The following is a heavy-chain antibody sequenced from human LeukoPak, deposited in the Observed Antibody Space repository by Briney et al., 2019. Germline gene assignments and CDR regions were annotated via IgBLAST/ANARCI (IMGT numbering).Heavy chain of an antibody. J-gene: IGHJ6*02. CDR1: GGTFSSYA. CDR3: ARNLRYYYYYGMDV. Sequence: SVKVSCKASGGTFSSYAISWVRQAPGQGLEWTGRIIPILGIANYAQKFQGRVTITADKSTSTAYMELSSLRSEDTAVYYCARNLRYYYYYGMDVWGQGTTVTVSS. CDR2: IIPILGIA. V-gene: IGHV1-69*04.